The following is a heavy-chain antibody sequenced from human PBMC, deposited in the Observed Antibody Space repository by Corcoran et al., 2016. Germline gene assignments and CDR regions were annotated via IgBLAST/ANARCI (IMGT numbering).Heavy chain of an antibody. V-gene: IGHV3-21*01. Sequence: EVQLVESGGGLVKPGGSLRLYCAASGFTISRYSMNWVRQAPGKGLEWVSFRSSSSTYMYYEDSVKGRLTISRDNAKNSLYLQMNSLRAEDTAVYYWATPEGGWGAYFYYWGQGTLVTVSS. D-gene: IGHD3-16*01. CDR1: GFTISRYS. J-gene: IGHJ4*02. CDR2: RSSSSTYM. CDR3: ATPEGGWGAYFYY.